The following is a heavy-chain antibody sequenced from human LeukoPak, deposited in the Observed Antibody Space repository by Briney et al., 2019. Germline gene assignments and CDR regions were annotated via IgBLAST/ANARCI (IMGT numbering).Heavy chain of an antibody. CDR3: AKDHPGMGDAFDI. CDR1: GFTFSNYN. V-gene: IGHV3-23*01. J-gene: IGHJ3*02. D-gene: IGHD5-24*01. CDR2: ISGSGGST. Sequence: PGGSLRLSCAASGFTFSNYNMNWVRQAPGKGLEWVSAISGSGGSTYYADSVKGRFTISRENSKNTLYLQMNSLRAEDTAVYYCAKDHPGMGDAFDIWGQGTMVTVSS.